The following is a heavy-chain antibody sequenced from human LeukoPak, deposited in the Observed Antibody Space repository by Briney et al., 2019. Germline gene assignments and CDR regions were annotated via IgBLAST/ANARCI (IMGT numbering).Heavy chain of an antibody. CDR1: GGSFSGYY. J-gene: IGHJ2*01. CDR3: ARVPRSLDL. CDR2: INHSGST. Sequence: SETLSLTCAVYGGSFSGYYWSWIRQPPGKGLEWIGEINHSGSTNYNPSLKSRVTISVDTSKKQLSLKLNSVTAADTAVYYCARVPRSLDLWGRGTLVTVSS. V-gene: IGHV4-34*01.